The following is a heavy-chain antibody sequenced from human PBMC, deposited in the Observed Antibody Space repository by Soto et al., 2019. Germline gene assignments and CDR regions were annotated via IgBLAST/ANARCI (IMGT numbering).Heavy chain of an antibody. V-gene: IGHV3-23*01. Sequence: EVQLLESGGGLVQPGGSLRLSCAASGFTFSSYAMSWVRQAPGKGLEWVSAISGSGGSTYYADSVKGRFTISRDNSKNPLDLQMNSLRAEDTAVYYCAKRTPHYYYYGMDVWGQGTTVTVSS. CDR3: AKRTPHYYYYGMDV. CDR2: ISGSGGST. CDR1: GFTFSSYA. J-gene: IGHJ6*02.